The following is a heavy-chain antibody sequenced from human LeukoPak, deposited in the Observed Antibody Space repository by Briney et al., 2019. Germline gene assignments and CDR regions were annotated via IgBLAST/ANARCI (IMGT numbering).Heavy chain of an antibody. V-gene: IGHV4-39*07. J-gene: IGHJ4*02. CDR3: ARDTSSGWYSGY. CDR1: GGSISSSSYY. CDR2: IYYSGST. Sequence: SETLSLTCTVSGGSISSSSYYWGWIRQPPGKGLEWIGSIYYSGSTYYNPSLKSRVTISVDTSKNQFSLKLSSVTAADTAVYYCARDTSSGWYSGYWGQGTLVTVSS. D-gene: IGHD6-19*01.